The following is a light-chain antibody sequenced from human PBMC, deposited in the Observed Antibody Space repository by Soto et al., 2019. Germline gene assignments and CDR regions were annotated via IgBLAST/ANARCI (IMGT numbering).Light chain of an antibody. CDR3: SSWDGSLRGWL. Sequence: QTVVTQPPSASATPGQRVTISCSGSSSNIGSNTVNWYQQVPGAAPRLLIYHNDHRPSGVPDRISGSKSGTSASLAISGLQSEDEADYYCSSWDGSLRGWLFGGGTKLTVL. J-gene: IGLJ3*02. CDR1: SSNIGSNT. CDR2: HND. V-gene: IGLV1-44*01.